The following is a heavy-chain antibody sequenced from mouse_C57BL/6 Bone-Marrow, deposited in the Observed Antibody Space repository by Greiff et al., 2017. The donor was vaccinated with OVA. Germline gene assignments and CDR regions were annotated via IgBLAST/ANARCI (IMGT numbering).Heavy chain of an antibody. V-gene: IGHV1-18*01. CDR3: ARGYYYGSSYYFDY. CDR2: INPNNGGT. CDR1: GYTFTDYN. J-gene: IGHJ2*01. D-gene: IGHD1-1*01. Sequence: VQLQQSGPELVKPGASVKIPCKASGYTFTDYNMDWVKQSHGQSLEWIGDINPNNGGTIYNQKFKGKATLTVDKSSSTAYMELRSLTSEDTAVYYCARGYYYGSSYYFDYWGQGTTLTVSS.